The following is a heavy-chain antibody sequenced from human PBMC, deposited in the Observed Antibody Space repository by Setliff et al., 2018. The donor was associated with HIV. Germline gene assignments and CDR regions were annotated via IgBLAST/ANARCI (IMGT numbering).Heavy chain of an antibody. CDR1: GGSISGHY. Sequence: SETLSLTCTVSGGSISGHYWSWIRQPPGKGLEWIAYIFYTGSTNYNPSLKSRGTISVDTSKIQFFLKLSSVTAADTAVYYCVRGYCSSTTCYDDYYYMDVWGKGSTVTVSS. D-gene: IGHD2-2*01. V-gene: IGHV4-59*11. CDR2: IFYTGST. J-gene: IGHJ6*03. CDR3: VRGYCSSTTCYDDYYYMDV.